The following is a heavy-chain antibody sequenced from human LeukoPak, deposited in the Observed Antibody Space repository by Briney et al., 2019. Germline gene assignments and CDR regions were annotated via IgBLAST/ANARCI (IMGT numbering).Heavy chain of an antibody. CDR2: IIPIFGTA. CDR1: GGTFSSYV. CDR3: ARGDVGGYSGYDSAFDI. D-gene: IGHD5-12*01. J-gene: IGHJ3*02. V-gene: IGHV1-69*01. Sequence: SVKVSCKASGGTFSSYVISWVRQAPGQGLEWMGGIIPIFGTANYAQKFQGRVTITADESTSTAYMELGSLRSEDTAVYYCARGDVGGYSGYDSAFDIWGQGTMVTVSS.